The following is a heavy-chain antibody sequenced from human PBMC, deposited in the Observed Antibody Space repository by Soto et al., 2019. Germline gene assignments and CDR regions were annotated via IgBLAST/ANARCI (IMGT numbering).Heavy chain of an antibody. J-gene: IGHJ6*02. CDR2: ISYDGSNK. CDR3: ARFLKAAARTYGMDV. Sequence: QVQLVESGGGVVQPGRSLRLSCAASGFTFSSYAMHWVRQAPGKGLEWVAVISYDGSNKYYADSVKGRFTISRDNSKNTLYLQMNSLRAEDTAVYYCARFLKAAARTYGMDVWGQGTTVTVSS. CDR1: GFTFSSYA. V-gene: IGHV3-30-3*01. D-gene: IGHD6-13*01.